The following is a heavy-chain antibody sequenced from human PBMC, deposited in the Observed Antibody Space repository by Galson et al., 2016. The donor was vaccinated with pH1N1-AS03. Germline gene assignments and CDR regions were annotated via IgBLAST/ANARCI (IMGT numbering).Heavy chain of an antibody. CDR2: INGVGSSI. Sequence: SLRLSCAASGLSLSSSWMHWVRQAPGRGLVWVSGINGVGSSIKYADAVKGRFTISRDNAKNMLYLQMNSLRADDAAVYYCARGYDDSGPDDHRLFDSWGQGTQVTVSP. CDR3: ARGYDDSGPDDHRLFDS. J-gene: IGHJ5*01. V-gene: IGHV3-74*01. CDR1: GLSLSSSW. D-gene: IGHD3-22*01.